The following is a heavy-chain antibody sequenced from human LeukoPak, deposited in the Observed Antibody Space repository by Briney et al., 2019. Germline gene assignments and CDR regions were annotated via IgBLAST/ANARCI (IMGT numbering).Heavy chain of an antibody. CDR3: ARGMVETDY. V-gene: IGHV3-48*01. CDR1: GFTFSSYS. Sequence: GGSLRLSCAASGFTFSSYSMNWVRQAPGKGLEWVSYISSTSSTIYYADSVKGRFTISRDNAKNSLYLQMNSLRAEDTAIYYCARGMVETDYWGQGTLVTVSS. CDR2: ISSTSSTI. D-gene: IGHD2-8*01. J-gene: IGHJ4*02.